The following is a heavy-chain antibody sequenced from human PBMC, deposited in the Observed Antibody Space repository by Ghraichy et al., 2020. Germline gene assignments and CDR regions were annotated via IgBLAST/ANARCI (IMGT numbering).Heavy chain of an antibody. J-gene: IGHJ4*02. V-gene: IGHV4-39*01. Sequence: SETLSLTCTVSGGSISSSSYYWGWIRQPPGKGLEWIGSIYYSGSTHYNPSLKSRATISVDTSKNQFSLKLSSVTAADTAVYYCARPGGIAAAGRVDYWGQGTLVTVSS. D-gene: IGHD6-13*01. CDR3: ARPGGIAAAGRVDY. CDR1: GGSISSSSYY. CDR2: IYYSGST.